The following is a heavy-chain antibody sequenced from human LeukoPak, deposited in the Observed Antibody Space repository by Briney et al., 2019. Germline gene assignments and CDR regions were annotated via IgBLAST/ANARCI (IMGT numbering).Heavy chain of an antibody. J-gene: IGHJ6*02. CDR2: IRSGGSSI. CDR1: GFTFSDYY. V-gene: IGHV3-11*01. Sequence: GGSLRLSCAASGFTFSDYYMSWIRQAPGKGLEWVSYIRSGGSSIYYADSVRGRFTISRDNAKNSLCLRMNSLRAEDTAVYYCARDKAYYGMDVWGQGTTVTVSS. CDR3: ARDKAYYGMDV.